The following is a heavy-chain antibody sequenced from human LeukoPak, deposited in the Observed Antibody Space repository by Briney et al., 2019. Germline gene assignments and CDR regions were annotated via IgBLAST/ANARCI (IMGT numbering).Heavy chain of an antibody. CDR2: MNPNSGNT. D-gene: IGHD3-22*01. CDR3: ARVQSEYYYDSSGYYP. Sequence: GASVKVFCKASGYTFTSYDINWVRQATGQGLEWMGWMNPNSGNTGYAQKFQGRVTMTRNTSIGTAYMELSSLRSEDTAVYYCARVQSEYYYDSSGYYPWGQGTLVTVSS. J-gene: IGHJ5*02. CDR1: GYTFTSYD. V-gene: IGHV1-8*01.